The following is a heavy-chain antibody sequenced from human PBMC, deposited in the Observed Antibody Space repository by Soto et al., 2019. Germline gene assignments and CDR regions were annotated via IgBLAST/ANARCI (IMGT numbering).Heavy chain of an antibody. D-gene: IGHD2-21*02. V-gene: IGHV1-69*06. CDR2: IIPVLGTI. CDR1: GGTFSSYG. J-gene: IGHJ5*02. Sequence: QVQLVQSGAELKKPGSSVNVSCKASGGTFSSYGFNWVRQAPGQGLEWMGGIIPVLGTINYALKFQGRVTMTADKSTNTVYLDVSSLRSEDTALYYCARGTLFSGGDSYYDLWGLGTLVTVSS. CDR3: ARGTLFSGGDSYYDL.